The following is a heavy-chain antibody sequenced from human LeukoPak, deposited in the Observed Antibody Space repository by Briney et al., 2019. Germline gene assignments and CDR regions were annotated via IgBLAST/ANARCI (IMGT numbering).Heavy chain of an antibody. J-gene: IGHJ6*03. V-gene: IGHV3-66*01. CDR2: IYSGGST. Sequence: WGTLRLSCAASEFSVGSNYMTWVRQAPGKGLEWVSLIYSGGSTYYADSVKGRFTISRDNSKNTLYLQMNSLRAEDTAVYYCAISVGHHYYYYMDVWGKGTTVTISS. CDR1: EFSVGSNY. CDR3: AISVGHHYYYYMDV.